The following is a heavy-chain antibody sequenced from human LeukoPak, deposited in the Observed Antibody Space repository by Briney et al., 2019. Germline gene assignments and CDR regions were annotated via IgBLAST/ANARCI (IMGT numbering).Heavy chain of an antibody. J-gene: IGHJ3*02. D-gene: IGHD3-9*01. CDR1: GFTFSTYW. CDR3: ASQYAYYDILTGPGAFDI. CDR2: IKEDGSRE. Sequence: PGGSLRLSCAASGFTFSTYWMTWVRQAPGKGLEWVANIKEDGSREYYVDSVKGRFTISRDNAKNSLYLQMNSLRAEDTAVYYCASQYAYYDILTGPGAFDIWGQGTMVTVSS. V-gene: IGHV3-7*01.